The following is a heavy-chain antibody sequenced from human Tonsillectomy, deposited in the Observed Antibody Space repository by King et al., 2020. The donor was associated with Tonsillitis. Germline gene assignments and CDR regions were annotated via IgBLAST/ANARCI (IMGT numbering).Heavy chain of an antibody. D-gene: IGHD3-22*01. Sequence: VQLVESGGGVVQPGRSRRLSCAASGFTFSSYALHWVRQAPGKGLEWVAVISYDGTDKYYADSVWGRFTISRDNSKNTLSLQMNSLRAEDTAVYYCTRDQSPGDSSGYLNFWGQGTLVTVSS. CDR1: GFTFSSYA. CDR3: TRDQSPGDSSGYLNF. V-gene: IGHV3-30-3*01. CDR2: ISYDGTDK. J-gene: IGHJ4*02.